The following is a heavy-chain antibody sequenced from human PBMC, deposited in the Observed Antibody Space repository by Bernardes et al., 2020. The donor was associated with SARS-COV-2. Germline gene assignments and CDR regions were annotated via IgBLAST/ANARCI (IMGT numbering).Heavy chain of an antibody. CDR2: ISPDGREK. V-gene: IGHV3-7*03. Sequence: GGSLRLSCEASGFTFSNYWMTWVRQAPGKGPEWLGQISPDGREKYYVDSVEGRFTFSRDNVKNSLDLQMNILRAEDTAVYYCARDDGSRAIDYWGQGTLVNVSS. CDR3: ARDDGSRAIDY. J-gene: IGHJ4*02. CDR1: GFTFSNYW.